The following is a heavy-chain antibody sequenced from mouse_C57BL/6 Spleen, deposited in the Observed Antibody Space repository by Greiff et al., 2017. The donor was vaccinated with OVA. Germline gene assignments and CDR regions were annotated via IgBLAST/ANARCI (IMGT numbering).Heavy chain of an antibody. CDR2: ISSGSSTI. J-gene: IGHJ4*01. CDR1: GFTFSDYG. Sequence: EVQVVESGGGLVKPGGSLKLSCAASGFTFSDYGMHWVRQAPEKRLEWVAYISSGSSTIYYADTVKGRFTISRDNAKNTLFLQMTSLRSEDTAMYYCARLDSSGLYAMDYWGQGTSVTVSS. D-gene: IGHD3-2*02. CDR3: ARLDSSGLYAMDY. V-gene: IGHV5-17*01.